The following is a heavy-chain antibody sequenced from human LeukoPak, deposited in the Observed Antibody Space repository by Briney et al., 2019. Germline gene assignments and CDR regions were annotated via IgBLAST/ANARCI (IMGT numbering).Heavy chain of an antibody. CDR3: ASGHFDWLL. Sequence: PGGSLRLSCEASGFSFSNYWMSWVRQAPGRGLEWVANINPDGSDRRYMDPVNGRFTISRDNARNSLYLQMNYLRVEDTVVYYCASGHFDWLLGGQGALVTVSS. CDR2: INPDGSDR. J-gene: IGHJ4*02. D-gene: IGHD3-9*01. CDR1: GFSFSNYW. V-gene: IGHV3-7*01.